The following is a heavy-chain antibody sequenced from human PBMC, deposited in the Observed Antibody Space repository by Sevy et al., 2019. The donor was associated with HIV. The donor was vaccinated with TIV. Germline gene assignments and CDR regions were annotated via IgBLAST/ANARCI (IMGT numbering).Heavy chain of an antibody. V-gene: IGHV3-21*01. CDR1: GFTFSSYS. CDR2: ISGSSNYI. CDR3: AKDSRVYSSSHFDY. Sequence: GGSLRLSCAASGFTFSSYSMIWVRQAPRKGLEWVSSISGSSNYIYYPDSVKGRFTISRDNAKNSLYLQMNSLRAEDTAVYYCAKDSRVYSSSHFDYWGQGTLVTVSS. J-gene: IGHJ4*02. D-gene: IGHD6-13*01.